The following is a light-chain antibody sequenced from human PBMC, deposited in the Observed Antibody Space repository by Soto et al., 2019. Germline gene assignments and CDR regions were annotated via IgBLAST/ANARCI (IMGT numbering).Light chain of an antibody. J-gene: IGKJ2*01. Sequence: DIQMTQSPSTLSASVGDRVIITCRASQSIDTWLAWYQHKPGRAPEVLISEATSLERGVPSRFSGSGSGTEFSLTISSLQPEDFATYYCQQSYKTPHTFGQGTKLETK. CDR3: QQSYKTPHT. CDR2: EAT. CDR1: QSIDTW. V-gene: IGKV1-5*01.